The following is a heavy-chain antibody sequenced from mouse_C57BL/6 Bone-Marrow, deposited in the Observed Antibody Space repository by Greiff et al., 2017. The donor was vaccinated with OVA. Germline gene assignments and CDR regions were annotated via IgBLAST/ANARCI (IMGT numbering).Heavy chain of an antibody. Sequence: VKLMESGAELVKPGASVKISCKASGYAFSSYWMNWVKQRPGKGLEWIGQIYPGDGDTNYNGKFKGKATLTADKSSSTAYMQLSSLTSEDSAVYFCARSDYGRDWFAYWGQGTLVTVSA. J-gene: IGHJ3*01. CDR2: IYPGDGDT. D-gene: IGHD2-4*01. V-gene: IGHV1-80*01. CDR1: GYAFSSYW. CDR3: ARSDYGRDWFAY.